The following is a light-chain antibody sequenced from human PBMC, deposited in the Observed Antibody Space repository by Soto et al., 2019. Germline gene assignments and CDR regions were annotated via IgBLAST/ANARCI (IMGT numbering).Light chain of an antibody. CDR1: QGISSY. V-gene: IGKV1-9*01. J-gene: IGKJ1*01. CDR3: QQLNSYPS. CDR2: AAS. Sequence: DIQLTQSPSFLSASVGDRVTITCRASQGISSYLAWYQQKPGKAPKLLIYAASTLQSGVPSRFSGNGSGTEFTLTISSLQPEDFATYYCQQLNSYPSFGQGTKVEIK.